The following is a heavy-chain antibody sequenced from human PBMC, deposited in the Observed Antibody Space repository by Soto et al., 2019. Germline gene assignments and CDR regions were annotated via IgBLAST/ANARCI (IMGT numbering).Heavy chain of an antibody. Sequence: GASVKVSCKASGYTFTSYGISWVRQAPGQGLEWMGWISAYNGNTNYAQKLQGRVTMTTDTSTSTAYMELRSLRSDDTAVYYCARQIWESPFIVVARDYYYYGMDVWGQGTTVTVSS. CDR2: ISAYNGNT. CDR3: ARQIWESPFIVVARDYYYYGMDV. V-gene: IGHV1-18*01. J-gene: IGHJ6*02. CDR1: GYTFTSYG. D-gene: IGHD2-2*01.